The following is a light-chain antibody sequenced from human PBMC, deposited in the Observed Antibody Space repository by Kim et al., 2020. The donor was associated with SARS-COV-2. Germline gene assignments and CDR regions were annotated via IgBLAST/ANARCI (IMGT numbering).Light chain of an antibody. V-gene: IGKV3-15*01. CDR3: QQYNKWPLT. CDR1: ESVSSN. J-gene: IGKJ4*01. CDR2: GAS. Sequence: VSPGESATLSGGASESVSSNLAWYQQKPGQAPRLLIFGASTRATGIPAIFSGTGSGTEFTLTITSLESQDVAVYYCQQYNKWPLTFGGGTKVDIK.